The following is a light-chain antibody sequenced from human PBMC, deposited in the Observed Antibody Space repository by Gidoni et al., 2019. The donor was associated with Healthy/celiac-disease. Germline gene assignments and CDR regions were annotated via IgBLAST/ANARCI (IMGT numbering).Light chain of an antibody. V-gene: IGKV1-33*01. Sequence: DIKMSPSPSSLSASAGDRVTITCQASQDISNYLNWYQQKPGKAPKLLIYDASNLETGVPSRFSGSGSGTDFTFTISSLQPEDIATYYCQQYDNLPLTFGGGTKVEIK. CDR1: QDISNY. CDR3: QQYDNLPLT. CDR2: DAS. J-gene: IGKJ4*01.